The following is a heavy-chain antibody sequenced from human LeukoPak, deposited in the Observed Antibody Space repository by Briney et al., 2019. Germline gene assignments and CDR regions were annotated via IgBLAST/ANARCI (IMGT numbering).Heavy chain of an antibody. CDR2: ISYDGSNK. CDR3: ARNGVRDCSSTSCYTWRGYFDL. J-gene: IGHJ2*01. Sequence: GRSLRLSCAASGFTFSSYAMHWVRQAPGKGLEWVAVISYDGSNKYYADSVKGRFTISRDNSKNTLYLQMNSLRAKDTAVYYCARNGVRDCSSTSCYTWRGYFDLWGRGTLVTVSS. CDR1: GFTFSSYA. V-gene: IGHV3-30*04. D-gene: IGHD2-2*02.